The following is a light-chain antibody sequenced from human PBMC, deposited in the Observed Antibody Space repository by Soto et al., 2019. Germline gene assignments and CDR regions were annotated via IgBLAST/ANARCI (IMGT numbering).Light chain of an antibody. V-gene: IGLV2-11*01. CDR2: DVT. CDR1: SSDVGSYNS. Sequence: QSALTQPRSVSGSPGQSGTISCTGTSSDVGSYNSVSWYQQHPGKAPKLMIQDVTKRPSGVPDRFSGSKLGPTASLTVSGLQAEDDADYFCCSYAGSWTLVFGGGTKLTVL. CDR3: CSYAGSWTLV. J-gene: IGLJ2*01.